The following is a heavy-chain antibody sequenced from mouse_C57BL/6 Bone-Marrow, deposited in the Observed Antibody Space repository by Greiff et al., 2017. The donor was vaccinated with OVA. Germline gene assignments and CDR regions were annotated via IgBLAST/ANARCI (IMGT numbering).Heavy chain of an antibody. V-gene: IGHV1-81*01. CDR1: GYTFTSYG. D-gene: IGHD4-1*01. CDR3: ATPELGRDY. CDR2: IYPRSGNT. Sequence: VKLMESGAELARPGASVKLSCKASGYTFTSYGISWVKQRTGQGLEWIGEIYPRSGNTYYNEKFKGKATLTADKSSSTAYMELRSLTSEDSAVYFCATPELGRDYWGQGTTLTVSS. J-gene: IGHJ2*01.